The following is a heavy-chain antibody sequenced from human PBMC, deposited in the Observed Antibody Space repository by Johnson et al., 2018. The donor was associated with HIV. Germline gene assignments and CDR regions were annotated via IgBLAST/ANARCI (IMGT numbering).Heavy chain of an antibody. CDR1: GFTLSNYA. V-gene: IGHV3-30-3*01. D-gene: IGHD6-19*01. Sequence: QVLLVESGGGVVQTGRSLRLSCAVSGFTLSNYAMHWVRQAPGKGLEWVAFISNDGSIKFSADSVKGRFTISNDNSKNTLYLQMNSLRPEDTAVYYCVQGVPNPAGAFDIWGRGTMVTVSS. CDR2: ISNDGSIK. J-gene: IGHJ3*02. CDR3: VQGVPNPAGAFDI.